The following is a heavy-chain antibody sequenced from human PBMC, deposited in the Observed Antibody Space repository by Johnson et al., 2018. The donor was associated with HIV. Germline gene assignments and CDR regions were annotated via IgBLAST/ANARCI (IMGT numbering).Heavy chain of an antibody. J-gene: IGHJ3*02. CDR2: IKQDGSEK. CDR1: GFTFSRYW. V-gene: IGHV3-7*05. CDR3: AGRSSAWYEDAFDI. Sequence: QLVESGGGLVQPGGSLRLSCAASGFTFSRYWMSWVRPAPGKGLEWVANIKQDGSEKYYVDSVKGRFTISRDNAKNSLYLQMNSMRDEDTAFYYCAGRSSAWYEDAFDIWGQGTMVTVSS. D-gene: IGHD6-19*01.